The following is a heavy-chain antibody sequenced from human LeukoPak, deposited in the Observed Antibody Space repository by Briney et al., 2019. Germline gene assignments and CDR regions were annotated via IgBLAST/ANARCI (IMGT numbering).Heavy chain of an antibody. CDR1: GFTFSEYT. V-gene: IGHV3-21*01. Sequence: GGSLRLSCAASGFTFSEYTMNWVRQAPGGGLEWVSSVTGISSYIYYADSVRGRFTVSRDNAKNSLHMQMNSLSAEDTAVYYCSRDTTYYYYAMDVWGQGTTVTVS. J-gene: IGHJ6*02. CDR2: VTGISSYI. D-gene: IGHD1-1*01. CDR3: SRDTTYYYYAMDV.